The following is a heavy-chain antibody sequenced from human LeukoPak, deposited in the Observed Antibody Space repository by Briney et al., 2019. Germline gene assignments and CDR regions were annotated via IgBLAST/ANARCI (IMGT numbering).Heavy chain of an antibody. Sequence: GGSLRLSRAASGFTFSSYAMSWVRQAPGKGLEWVSAISGSGGSTYYADSVKGRFTISRDNSKNTLYLQMNSLRAEDTAVYYCAKDERGYSYRLFDYWGQGTLVTVSS. V-gene: IGHV3-23*01. D-gene: IGHD5-18*01. J-gene: IGHJ4*02. CDR3: AKDERGYSYRLFDY. CDR2: ISGSGGST. CDR1: GFTFSSYA.